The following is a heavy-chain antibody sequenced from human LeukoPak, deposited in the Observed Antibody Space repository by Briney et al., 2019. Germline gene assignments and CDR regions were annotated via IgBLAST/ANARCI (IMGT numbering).Heavy chain of an antibody. CDR2: ISSSSSTI. J-gene: IGHJ5*02. CDR1: GFTFSSYS. CDR3: ARDRVTYYYDSSSHNWFDP. Sequence: GGSLRLSCAASGFTFSSYSMNWVRQAPGKGLEWVSYISSSSSTIYYADSVKGRFTISRDNAKNSLYLQMNSLRAEDTAVYYCARDRVTYYYDSSSHNWFDPWGQGTLVTVSS. D-gene: IGHD3-22*01. V-gene: IGHV3-48*04.